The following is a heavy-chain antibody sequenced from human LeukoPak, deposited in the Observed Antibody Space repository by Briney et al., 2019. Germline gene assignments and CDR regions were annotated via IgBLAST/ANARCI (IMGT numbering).Heavy chain of an antibody. CDR3: ARDTRGIFDS. Sequence: GGSLRLSCVASGFTFSSYWMSWVRQAPGKGLEWVANTRQDGSDKYYVDSVKGRFTISRDNAKNSLYLQMNSLRAEDTAVYYCARDTRGIFDSWGQGTLVTVSS. CDR1: GFTFSSYW. V-gene: IGHV3-7*01. CDR2: TRQDGSDK. J-gene: IGHJ5*01.